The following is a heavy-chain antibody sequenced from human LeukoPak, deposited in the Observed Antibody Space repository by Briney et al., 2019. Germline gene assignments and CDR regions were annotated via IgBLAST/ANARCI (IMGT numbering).Heavy chain of an antibody. CDR1: GGSISSSSYY. D-gene: IGHD3-10*01. V-gene: IGHV4-39*01. CDR3: ARGGILWFGELLKTPFDY. Sequence: PSETLSLTCSVSGGSISSSSYYWGWIRQPPGKGLEWIGNIYYSGSTYYIPSLKSRVTISVDTSKNQFSLKLTSVTAADTAVYYCARGGILWFGELLKTPFDYWGQGTLVTVSS. J-gene: IGHJ4*02. CDR2: IYYSGST.